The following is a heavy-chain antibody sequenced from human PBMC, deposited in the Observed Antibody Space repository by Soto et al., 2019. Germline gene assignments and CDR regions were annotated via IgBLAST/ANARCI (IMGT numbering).Heavy chain of an antibody. V-gene: IGHV1-18*04. CDR1: GYTFTSYG. CDR3: ARNSYYYDSSGYPNPAGAFDI. J-gene: IGHJ3*02. Sequence: ASVKVSCKASGYTFTSYGISWVRQAPGQGLEWMGWISAYNGNANYAQKLQGRVTMTTDTSTSTAYMELRSLRSGDTAVYYCARNSYYYDSSGYPNPAGAFDIWGQGTMVTVSS. D-gene: IGHD3-22*01. CDR2: ISAYNGNA.